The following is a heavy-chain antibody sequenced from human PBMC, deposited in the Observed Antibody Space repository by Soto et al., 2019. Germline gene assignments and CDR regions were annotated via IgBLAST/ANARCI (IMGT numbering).Heavy chain of an antibody. Sequence: QVQLQESGPGLVKPSQTLSLTCTVSGGSISSGGYYWSWIRQHPGKGLEWIGYIYYSGSTYYNPSLKSRVTISVDTSKNQFSLKLRSVTAADTAVYYCARGLGYCSGGSCYPPDYWGQGTLVTVSS. D-gene: IGHD2-15*01. CDR1: GGSISSGGYY. J-gene: IGHJ4*02. V-gene: IGHV4-31*03. CDR2: IYYSGST. CDR3: ARGLGYCSGGSCYPPDY.